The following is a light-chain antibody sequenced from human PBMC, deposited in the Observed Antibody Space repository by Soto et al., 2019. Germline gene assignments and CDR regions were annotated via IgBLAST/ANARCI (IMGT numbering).Light chain of an antibody. Sequence: QSALTQVASVSASPGQSITISCTGTSSDVGGHNYVSWYQQHPGKAPKLMIYEVSNRPSGVSNRFSGSKSGNTASLTISGLQAEDEADYYCSSYTSSSTRVFGGGTKLTVL. CDR1: SSDVGGHNY. CDR3: SSYTSSSTRV. J-gene: IGLJ3*02. V-gene: IGLV2-14*01. CDR2: EVS.